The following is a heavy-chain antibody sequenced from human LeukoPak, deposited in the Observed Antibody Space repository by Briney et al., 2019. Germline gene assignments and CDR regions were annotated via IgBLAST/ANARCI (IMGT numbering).Heavy chain of an antibody. J-gene: IGHJ4*02. CDR3: AKRALRAYSGYDYFDY. CDR2: ISYDGSNK. D-gene: IGHD5-12*01. V-gene: IGHV3-30*18. Sequence: GGSLRLSCAASGFTFSSYGMHWVRQAPGKGLEWVAVISYDGSNKYYAGSVKGRFTISRDNSENTLSLQINSLKAEDTAVYYCAKRALRAYSGYDYFDYWGQGTLVTVSS. CDR1: GFTFSSYG.